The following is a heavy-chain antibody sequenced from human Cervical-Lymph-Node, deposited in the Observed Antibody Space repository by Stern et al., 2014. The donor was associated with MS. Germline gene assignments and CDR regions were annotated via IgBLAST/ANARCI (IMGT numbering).Heavy chain of an antibody. J-gene: IGHJ4*02. CDR3: ARIPYYDVLNGYVFFDY. D-gene: IGHD3-9*01. CDR1: GFSLSTSGVS. V-gene: IGHV2-70*01. CDR2: IDWDDDE. Sequence: LVQPTQTLTLTCTFSGFSLSTSGVSVSWIRQPPGKALEWLALIDWDDDEYYSSSLETRLTISKDTSKNEVVLTMTNMDPVDTATYYCARIPYYDVLNGYVFFDYWGQGTLVTVSS.